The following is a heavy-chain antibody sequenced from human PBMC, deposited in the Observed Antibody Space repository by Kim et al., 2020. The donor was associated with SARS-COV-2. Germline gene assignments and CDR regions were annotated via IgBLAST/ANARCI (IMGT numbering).Heavy chain of an antibody. J-gene: IGHJ4*02. Sequence: ASVKVSCKTSGHFFTRDSIHWVRQAPGQGLEWMGGIDCGNGNTIYSQKFQGRVTFTTDTSASTAYMELSFLRSEDSAVYYCLGGFYFDYWGPGTLATVSS. CDR3: LGGFYFDY. CDR1: GHFFTRDS. CDR2: IDCGNGNT. D-gene: IGHD3-16*01. V-gene: IGHV1-3*01.